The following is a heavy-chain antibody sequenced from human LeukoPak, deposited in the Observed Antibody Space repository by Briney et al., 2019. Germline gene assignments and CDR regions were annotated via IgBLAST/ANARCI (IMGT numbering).Heavy chain of an antibody. V-gene: IGHV3-23*01. J-gene: IGHJ4*02. CDR3: AREGRGYSYAFEY. CDR1: GFTFSSYA. CDR2: ISGGADTT. Sequence: PGGSLRLSCAASGFTFSSYAMSWVRQAPGKGLEWVSAISGGADTTYYADSVKGRFTISRDNGRNTLYLQMNSLRAEDTAVYYCAREGRGYSYAFEYWGQGTLVTVSS. D-gene: IGHD5-18*01.